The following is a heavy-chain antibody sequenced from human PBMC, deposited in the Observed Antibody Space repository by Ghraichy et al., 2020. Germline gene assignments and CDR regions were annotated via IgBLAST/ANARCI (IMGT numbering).Heavy chain of an antibody. CDR1: GGSISSGGYY. V-gene: IGHV4-31*03. J-gene: IGHJ4*02. CDR3: ARKSIAAPFDY. D-gene: IGHD6-6*01. CDR2: IYYSGST. Sequence: SETLSLTCTVSGGSISSGGYYWSWIRQHPGKGLEWIGYIYYSGSTYYNPSLKSRVTISVDTSKNQFSLKLSSVTAADTAVYYCARKSIAAPFDYWGQGTLVTVSS.